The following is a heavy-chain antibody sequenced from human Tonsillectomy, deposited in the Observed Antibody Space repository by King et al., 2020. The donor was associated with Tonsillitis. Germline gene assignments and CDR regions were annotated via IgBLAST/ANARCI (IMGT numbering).Heavy chain of an antibody. CDR3: ARDGGITIYYYHGMDV. V-gene: IGHV3-7*01. Sequence: VQLVESGGGLVQPGGSLRLSCAASEFTSSSYWMSWVRQAPGKGLEWVANIKQDGREKNYVDSLKGRFTISRENTKNSLYLQMNSLRAEDTAVYYCARDGGITIYYYHGMDVWGQGTTVTVSS. CDR2: IKQDGREK. D-gene: IGHD3-9*01. CDR1: EFTSSSYW. J-gene: IGHJ6*02.